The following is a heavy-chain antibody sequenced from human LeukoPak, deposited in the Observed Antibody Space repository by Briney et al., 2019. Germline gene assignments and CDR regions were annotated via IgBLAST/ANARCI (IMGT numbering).Heavy chain of an antibody. V-gene: IGHV1-18*01. CDR1: GYTFTSYG. D-gene: IGHD3-10*01. J-gene: IGHJ4*02. Sequence: ASVKVSCKASGYTFTSYGISWVRQAPGQGLEWMGWISAYNGDTNYAQKFQGRVTMTRDTSTSTVYMELSSLRSEDTAVYYCAREDRGSIYWGQGTLVTVSS. CDR2: ISAYNGDT. CDR3: AREDRGSIY.